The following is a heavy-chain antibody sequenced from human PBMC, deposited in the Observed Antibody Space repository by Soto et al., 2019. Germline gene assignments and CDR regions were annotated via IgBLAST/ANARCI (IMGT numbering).Heavy chain of an antibody. Sequence: QVHLVQSGAEVKKPGASVKVSCKASGYTFTNYEISWVRQAPGQGLEWMGWISAYSGNTNYAQKVQGRVTVTTDTSTGTAYMELRSLRSDDTAVYYCARELTAGFDPWGQGTLVTVSS. CDR3: ARELTAGFDP. V-gene: IGHV1-18*01. CDR1: GYTFTNYE. CDR2: ISAYSGNT. D-gene: IGHD5-18*01. J-gene: IGHJ5*02.